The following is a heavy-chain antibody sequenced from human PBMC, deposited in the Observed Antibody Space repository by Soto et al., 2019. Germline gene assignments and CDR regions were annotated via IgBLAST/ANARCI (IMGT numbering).Heavy chain of an antibody. Sequence: EVHLLESGGGLVQPGGSLRVSCAASGFTFSSYTMNWVGQAPGKGLEWVSSISGSGGSTYYADSVKGRFTISRDNPENTLYLQMNSLRVEDTAVYYCAKDLSGADCPWGQGTLVTVSS. CDR1: GFTFSSYT. J-gene: IGHJ5*02. D-gene: IGHD2-21*02. CDR3: AKDLSGADCP. CDR2: ISGSGGST. V-gene: IGHV3-23*01.